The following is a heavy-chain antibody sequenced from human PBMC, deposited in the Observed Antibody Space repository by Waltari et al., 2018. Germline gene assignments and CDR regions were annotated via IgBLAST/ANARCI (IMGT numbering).Heavy chain of an antibody. V-gene: IGHV3-30*18. CDR3: AKLTAAGTDAFDI. CDR1: GFTFSRYG. D-gene: IGHD2-15*01. J-gene: IGHJ3*02. Sequence: QVQLVESGGGVVQPGRSLRLSCAASGFTFSRYGMHWVRQAPGKGLEWVAVISYDGSNKYYADSVKGRFTISRDNSKNTLYLQMNSLRAEDTAVYYCAKLTAAGTDAFDIWGQGTMVTVSS. CDR2: ISYDGSNK.